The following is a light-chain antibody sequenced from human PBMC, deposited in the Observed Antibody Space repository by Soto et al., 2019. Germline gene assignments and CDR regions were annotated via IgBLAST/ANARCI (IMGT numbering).Light chain of an antibody. CDR2: KAS. J-gene: IGKJ1*01. CDR1: QSIGRW. Sequence: DIQMTQSPSTLSASAGDRVTVTCRTSQSIGRWLAWYQQKPGKAPNLLIYKASTLETGVPSRFSGSGSATEFSLTTSSLRPDDSATYYCQQYDTFPWTFGKGNKVEIK. V-gene: IGKV1-5*03. CDR3: QQYDTFPWT.